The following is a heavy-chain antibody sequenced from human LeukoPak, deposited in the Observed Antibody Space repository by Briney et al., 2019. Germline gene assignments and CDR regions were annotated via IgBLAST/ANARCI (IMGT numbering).Heavy chain of an antibody. CDR1: GFTFSSYA. Sequence: GGSLRLSCAASGFTFSSYALSWVRQAPGKGLEWVSTISGSGGSTYYADSVKGRFTISRDNSKNTLYLQMNTLRAEDTAVYYCARDNWVDCWGQGTLVTVSS. CDR2: ISGSGGST. V-gene: IGHV3-23*01. J-gene: IGHJ5*01. CDR3: ARDNWVDC.